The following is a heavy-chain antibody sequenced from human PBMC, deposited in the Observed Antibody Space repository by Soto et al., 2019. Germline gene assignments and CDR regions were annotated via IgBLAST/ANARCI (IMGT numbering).Heavy chain of an antibody. D-gene: IGHD3-9*01. Sequence: SDTLSLTCTVPGGSISISGYYCSWFRHHPGKGLEWIGYIYYSGSTHYNPSLKSRVTISVDTSKNQFSLKLSSVTAADTAVYYCARGDILTGPHDYWGQGTLVTVS. CDR3: ARGDILTGPHDY. CDR2: IYYSGST. CDR1: GGSISISGYY. V-gene: IGHV4-31*03. J-gene: IGHJ4*02.